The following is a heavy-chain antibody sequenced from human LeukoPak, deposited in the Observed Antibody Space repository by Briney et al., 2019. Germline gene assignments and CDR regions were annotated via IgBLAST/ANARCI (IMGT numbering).Heavy chain of an antibody. Sequence: SETLSLTCSVSGGSVSGFYWSWIRQPPGKGLEYIGYISHSGSTNYNPSLKSRLTISVDTSKNQFSLRLNFVTAADTAVYYCARIHDYGDHAFDYWGQGTMVTVSS. J-gene: IGHJ4*02. V-gene: IGHV4-59*02. CDR3: ARIHDYGDHAFDY. CDR2: ISHSGST. D-gene: IGHD4-17*01. CDR1: GGSVSGFY.